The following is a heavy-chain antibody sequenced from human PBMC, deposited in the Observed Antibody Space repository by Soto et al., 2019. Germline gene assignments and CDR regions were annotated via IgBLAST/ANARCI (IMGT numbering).Heavy chain of an antibody. CDR3: ARVLYYGSGRYSPYGMDV. V-gene: IGHV1-69*01. J-gene: IGHJ6*02. Sequence: QVQLVQSGAEVKKPGSSVKVSCKTSGVSFNNNGIGWVRQAPGHGLEWMGGVSHPFRTSNYARKLQGRISITADASTGTVNMELSSLTSEDTAQYYCARVLYYGSGRYSPYGMDVWGQGTTVTVSS. CDR1: GVSFNNNG. D-gene: IGHD3-10*01. CDR2: VSHPFRTS.